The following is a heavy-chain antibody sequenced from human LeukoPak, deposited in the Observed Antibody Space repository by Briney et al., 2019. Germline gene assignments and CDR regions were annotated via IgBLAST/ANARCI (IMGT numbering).Heavy chain of an antibody. Sequence: QPGGSLRLSCAASGFTFTSYAMSWVRQAPGKGLEWVSAIRGSGGSTNYADSVRGRFTISRDNSTNTLYLQMNSLRAEDTAVYYCAKVLGYGDSSYWYFDLWGRGTLVTVSS. V-gene: IGHV3-23*01. D-gene: IGHD3-22*01. CDR1: GFTFTSYA. CDR2: IRGSGGST. CDR3: AKVLGYGDSSYWYFDL. J-gene: IGHJ2*01.